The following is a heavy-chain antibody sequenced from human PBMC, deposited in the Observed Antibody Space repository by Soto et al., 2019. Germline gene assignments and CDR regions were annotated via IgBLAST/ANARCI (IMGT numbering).Heavy chain of an antibody. Sequence: VASVKVSCKASGGTFSSYAISWVRQAPGQGPEWMGGIIPIFGTANYAQKFQGRVTITADESTSTAYMELSSLRSEDTAVYYCAREYCSGGSCYSPYNWFDPWGQGTQVTVSS. CDR3: AREYCSGGSCYSPYNWFDP. D-gene: IGHD2-15*01. CDR2: IIPIFGTA. CDR1: GGTFSSYA. J-gene: IGHJ5*02. V-gene: IGHV1-69*13.